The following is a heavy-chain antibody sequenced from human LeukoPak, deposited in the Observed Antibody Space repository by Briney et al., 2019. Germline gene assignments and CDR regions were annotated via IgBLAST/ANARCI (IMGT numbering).Heavy chain of an antibody. CDR3: AREIADCSSTSCYRGCWFDP. CDR2: MNPNSGNT. D-gene: IGHD2-2*01. CDR1: GYTFTSYD. J-gene: IGHJ5*02. Sequence: GASVTVSFKASGYTFTSYDINWVRQATGQGLEWMGWMNPNSGNTGYAQKFQGRVNLTMNTSIATAYIELSSLRSEDTAVYYCAREIADCSSTSCYRGCWFDPWGQGTLVTVSS. V-gene: IGHV1-8*01.